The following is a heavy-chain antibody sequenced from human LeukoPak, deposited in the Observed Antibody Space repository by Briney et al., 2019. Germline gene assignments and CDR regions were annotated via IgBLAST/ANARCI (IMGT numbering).Heavy chain of an antibody. V-gene: IGHV4-4*07. Sequence: SETLSLTCTVSGGSISSYYWSWIRQPAGKGLEWIGRIYTSGSTNYNPSLKSRVTMSVDTSKNQFSLKLSSVPAADTAVYYCARDRGAHLYYYYYMDVWGKGTTVTVSS. CDR3: ARDRGAHLYYYYYMDV. J-gene: IGHJ6*03. D-gene: IGHD3-10*01. CDR2: IYTSGST. CDR1: GGSISSYY.